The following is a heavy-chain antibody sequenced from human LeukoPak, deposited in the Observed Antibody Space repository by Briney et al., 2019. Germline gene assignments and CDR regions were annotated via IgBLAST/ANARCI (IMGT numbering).Heavy chain of an antibody. Sequence: PSETLSLTCTVSGGSISSHYWTWIRQPPGKGLEWLGYFYYSGSSGYNPSLKSRVTISVDTSKNQFSLKLSSVTAADTAVYCCARDRDGYNYYFDYWGQGTLVTVSS. J-gene: IGHJ4*02. CDR2: FYYSGSS. V-gene: IGHV4-59*11. CDR3: ARDRDGYNYYFDY. CDR1: GGSISSHY. D-gene: IGHD5-24*01.